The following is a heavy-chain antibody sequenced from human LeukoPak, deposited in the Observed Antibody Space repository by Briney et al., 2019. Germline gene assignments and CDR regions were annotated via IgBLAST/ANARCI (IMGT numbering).Heavy chain of an antibody. CDR1: GFTFSSYA. Sequence: GGSLRLSCAASGFTFSSYALSWVRQAPGKGLEWVSTINGNGGTTYYADSVKGRFTISRDNSKNTLYLQMNSLRAEDTAVYYCAKARIAAAGHFDYWGQGTLVTVSS. D-gene: IGHD6-13*01. CDR2: INGNGGTT. J-gene: IGHJ4*02. V-gene: IGHV3-23*01. CDR3: AKARIAAAGHFDY.